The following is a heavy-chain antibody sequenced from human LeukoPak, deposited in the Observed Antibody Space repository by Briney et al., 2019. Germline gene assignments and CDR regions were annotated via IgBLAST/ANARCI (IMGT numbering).Heavy chain of an antibody. J-gene: IGHJ4*02. V-gene: IGHV4-59*01. CDR2: IYYSGST. Sequence: SETLSLTCTVSGGSISSYYWSWIRRPPGKGLEWIGYIYYSGSTKYNPSLKSRVTISVDTSKNQFSLKLSSVTAADTAVYYCARVKDTSSCLDYWGQGTLVTVSS. CDR1: GGSISSYY. D-gene: IGHD6-13*01. CDR3: ARVKDTSSCLDY.